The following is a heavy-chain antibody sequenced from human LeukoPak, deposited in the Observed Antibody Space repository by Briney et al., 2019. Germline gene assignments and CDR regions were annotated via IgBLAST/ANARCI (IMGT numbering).Heavy chain of an antibody. CDR3: GRIFNIWGTFRNT. CDR2: INDDGSEK. V-gene: IGHV3-7*01. J-gene: IGHJ4*02. Sequence: GGSLRLSCAASGFPFTSYWMVWVRQAPGKGLEWVANINDDGSEKNYLESLKGRFTISRDNANNSVSLHMTALRAEDTAIYYCGRIFNIWGTFRNTWGQGTQVTVSS. CDR1: GFPFTSYW. D-gene: IGHD3-16*02.